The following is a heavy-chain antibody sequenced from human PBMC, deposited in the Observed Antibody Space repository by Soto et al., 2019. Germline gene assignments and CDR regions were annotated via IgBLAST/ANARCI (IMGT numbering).Heavy chain of an antibody. CDR2: IYYSGST. D-gene: IGHD6-13*01. CDR1: GGSISSSNFH. Sequence: QLQLQESGPGLVKPSETLSLTCTVSGGSISSSNFHWGWIRQPPGKGLEWIGSIYYSGSTYYSPSLKGRVTISVDTSKNQFSPKLSSVTAADTAVYYCARRERAAGTDWWFDPWGQGTLVTVSS. V-gene: IGHV4-39*01. CDR3: ARRERAAGTDWWFDP. J-gene: IGHJ5*02.